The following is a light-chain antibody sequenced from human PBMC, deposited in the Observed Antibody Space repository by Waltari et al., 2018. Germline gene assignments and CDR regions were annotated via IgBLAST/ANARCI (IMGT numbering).Light chain of an antibody. Sequence: QSALTQPASVSGSPGQSITISCTGTTRAVARYNYVSCYQCHPGKAPELIIYEVTNRPSGVSDRFSGSKSGNTASLSISGLQPEDEADYYCSSYTSIKTPYVVFGGGTKVTVL. CDR2: EVT. CDR3: SSYTSIKTPYVV. V-gene: IGLV2-14*01. J-gene: IGLJ2*01. CDR1: TRAVARYNY.